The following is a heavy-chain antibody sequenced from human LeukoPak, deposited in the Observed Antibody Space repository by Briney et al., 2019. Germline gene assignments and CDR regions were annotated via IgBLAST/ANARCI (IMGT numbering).Heavy chain of an antibody. CDR1: GFTFSSYS. Sequence: PGGSLRLSCAASGFTFSSYSMNWVRQAPGKGLEWVSYISSSSSTIYYADSVKGRFTISRDNAKNSLYLQMNSLRAEDTAVYYCARSSPPTDYWGQGTLVTVSS. V-gene: IGHV3-48*04. CDR3: ARSSPPTDY. J-gene: IGHJ4*02. CDR2: ISSSSSTI.